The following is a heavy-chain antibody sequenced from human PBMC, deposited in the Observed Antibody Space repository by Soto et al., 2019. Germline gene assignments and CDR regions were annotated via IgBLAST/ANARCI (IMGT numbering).Heavy chain of an antibody. J-gene: IGHJ5*02. CDR2: ISGSGGST. V-gene: IGHV3-23*01. D-gene: IGHD6-13*01. CDR1: GFTFSSYA. Sequence: HPGGSLRLSCAASGFTFSSYAMSWVRHAPGKGLEWVSAISGSGGSTYYADSVKGRFTISRDNSKNTLYLQMNSLRAEDTAVYYCAKAGQQLIPYNWFDPWGQGTLVTVSS. CDR3: AKAGQQLIPYNWFDP.